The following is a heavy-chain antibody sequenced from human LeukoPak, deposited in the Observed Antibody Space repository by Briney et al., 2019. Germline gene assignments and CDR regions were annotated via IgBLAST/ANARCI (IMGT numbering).Heavy chain of an antibody. CDR1: GGSISSYY. CDR2: IYYSGST. V-gene: IGHV4-59*01. CDR3: ARRLRWRAFDI. Sequence: PSETLSLTCTVSGGSISSYYWSWIRQPPGKGLEWIGYIYYSGSTNYNPSLKSRVTISVDTSKNQFSLKLSSVTAADTAVYYCARRLRWRAFDIRGQGTMVTVSS. D-gene: IGHD4-23*01. J-gene: IGHJ3*02.